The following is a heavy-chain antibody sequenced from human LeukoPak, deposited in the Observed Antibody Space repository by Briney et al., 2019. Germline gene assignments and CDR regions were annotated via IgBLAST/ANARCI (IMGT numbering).Heavy chain of an antibody. Sequence: GESLKISCKGSGYSFTNYWIGWVRQMPGKGPEWMGIIYPGDSDTRYSPSFQGQVTISADKSISTAYLQWSSLKASDTAMYFCARRGYSYDSLPDYWGQGTLVTVSS. CDR1: GYSFTNYW. J-gene: IGHJ4*02. D-gene: IGHD3-22*01. CDR2: IYPGDSDT. V-gene: IGHV5-51*01. CDR3: ARRGYSYDSLPDY.